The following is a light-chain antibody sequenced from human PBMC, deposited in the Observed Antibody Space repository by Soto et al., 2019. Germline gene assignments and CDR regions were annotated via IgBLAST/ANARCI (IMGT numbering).Light chain of an antibody. CDR2: RAS. CDR1: QSVSSN. V-gene: IGKV3-15*01. Sequence: DIVLTQSPGTLSLSPEERATLSCRASQSVSSNYLAWYQQKPGQTPKVLIYRASTRATGIPARFSGSGSGTEFTLTISSLQSEDYAVYYCQQYDNWPPTWTFGQGTKVDIK. J-gene: IGKJ1*01. CDR3: QQYDNWPPTWT.